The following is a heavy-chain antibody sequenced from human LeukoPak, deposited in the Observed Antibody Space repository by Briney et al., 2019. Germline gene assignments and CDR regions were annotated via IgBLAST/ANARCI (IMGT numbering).Heavy chain of an antibody. CDR3: ARGARAGYNLEPFDY. CDR1: GGSISSSSYY. J-gene: IGHJ4*02. CDR2: IYYSGST. Sequence: KPSETLSLTCTVSGGSISSSSYYWGWIRQPPGKGLEWIGSIYYSGSTKYNPSLKSQVTISVDTSKNQFSLKLSSVTAADTAVYYCARGARAGYNLEPFDYWGQGTLVTVSS. D-gene: IGHD5-24*01. V-gene: IGHV4-39*07.